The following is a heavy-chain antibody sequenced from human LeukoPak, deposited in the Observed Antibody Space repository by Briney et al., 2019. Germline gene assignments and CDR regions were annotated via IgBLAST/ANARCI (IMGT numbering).Heavy chain of an antibody. J-gene: IGHJ3*02. CDR3: ARIETSARYFDWLLEPNLGGGDAFDI. CDR1: GYTFTSYG. Sequence: GASVKVSCKASGYTFTSYGISWVRQAPGQGLEWMGWISAYNGNTNYAQKLQGRVTMTTDTSTSTAYMELRSLRSDDTAVYYCARIETSARYFDWLLEPNLGGGDAFDIWGQGTMVTVSS. V-gene: IGHV1-18*01. D-gene: IGHD3-9*01. CDR2: ISAYNGNT.